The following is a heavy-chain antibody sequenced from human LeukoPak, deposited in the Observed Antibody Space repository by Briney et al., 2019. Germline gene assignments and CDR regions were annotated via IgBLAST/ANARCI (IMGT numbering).Heavy chain of an antibody. D-gene: IGHD3-10*01. V-gene: IGHV3-7*01. CDR3: ARGEYCPFWCYYGSGSYYRASGAFDI. J-gene: IGHJ3*02. Sequence: GGSLRLSCAASGFTFSSYWMSWVRQAPGKGLEWVANIKQDGSEKYYVDSMKGRFTISRDNAKNSLYLQMNSLRAEDTAVYYCARGEYCPFWCYYGSGSYYRASGAFDIWGQGTMVTVSS. CDR2: IKQDGSEK. CDR1: GFTFSSYW.